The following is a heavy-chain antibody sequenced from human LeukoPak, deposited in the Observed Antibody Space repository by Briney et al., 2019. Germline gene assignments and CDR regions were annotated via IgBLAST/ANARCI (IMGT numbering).Heavy chain of an antibody. Sequence: SETLSLTCTVSGGSISSYYWSWIRQPPGKGLEWIGYIYYSGSTNYNPSLKSRVTISVDTSKNQFSLKLSSVTAADTAVYYCARLETRYYYDSSDQGLDAFDIWGQGTMVTVSS. J-gene: IGHJ3*02. CDR3: ARLETRYYYDSSDQGLDAFDI. D-gene: IGHD3-22*01. V-gene: IGHV4-59*01. CDR2: IYYSGST. CDR1: GGSISSYY.